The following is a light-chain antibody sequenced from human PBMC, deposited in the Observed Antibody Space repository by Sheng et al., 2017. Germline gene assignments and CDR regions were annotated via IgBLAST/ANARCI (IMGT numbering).Light chain of an antibody. CDR3: QQYDKWPLP. CDR2: GAS. V-gene: IGKV3-20*01. CDR1: QSVSTTS. J-gene: IGKJ4*01. Sequence: EIVLTQSPGTLSLSPGEEATLSCRASQSVSTTSIAWFRQKPGQAPRLLIYGASNRATGIPDRFSGSGSGTDFTLTIGRLEPEDFAVYYCQQYDKWPLPFGGGTKVEIK.